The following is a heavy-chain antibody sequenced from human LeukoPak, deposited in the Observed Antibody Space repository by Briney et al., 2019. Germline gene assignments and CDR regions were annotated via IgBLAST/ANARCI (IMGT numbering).Heavy chain of an antibody. V-gene: IGHV1-18*01. CDR1: GYTFTSYG. J-gene: IGHJ4*02. D-gene: IGHD3-3*01. CDR2: ISAYNGNT. Sequence: GASVKVSCKASGYTFTSYGISWVRQAPGQGLEWMGWISAYNGNTNYAQKLQGRVTMTTDTSTSTAYMELRSLRSDDTAVYYCARDSIDFSSGFYFDYWGQGTPVTVSS. CDR3: ARDSIDFSSGFYFDY.